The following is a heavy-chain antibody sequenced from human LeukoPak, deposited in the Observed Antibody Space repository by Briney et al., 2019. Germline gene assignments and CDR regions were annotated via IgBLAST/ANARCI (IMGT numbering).Heavy chain of an antibody. CDR3: VRDGGVSGYDLLDY. V-gene: IGHV3-7*01. D-gene: IGHD5-12*01. Sequence: PGGSLRLSCAASGFTFSHYWMTWVRQAPGKGLEGVAQINQDGSEEYYMDSVKARFTISRDNAKNSAFLQMNSLRAEDTAVYYCVRDGGVSGYDLLDYWGQGTLVTVSS. CDR2: INQDGSEE. CDR1: GFTFSHYW. J-gene: IGHJ4*02.